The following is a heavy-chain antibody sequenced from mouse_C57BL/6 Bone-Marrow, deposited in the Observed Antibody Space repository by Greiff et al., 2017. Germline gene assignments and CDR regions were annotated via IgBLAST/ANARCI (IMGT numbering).Heavy chain of an antibody. D-gene: IGHD1-1*01. V-gene: IGHV14-2*01. CDR1: GFNIKDYY. Sequence: VKLQQSGAELVKPGASVKLSCTASGFNIKDYYMHWVKQRTEQGLEWIGRIDPADGETTYAPKFKGKATIPANTSYNTAYLPLSSLTSEDSAVYYCARDTTVLAPFAYWGQGTLVTVSA. CDR2: IDPADGET. CDR3: ARDTTVLAPFAY. J-gene: IGHJ3*01.